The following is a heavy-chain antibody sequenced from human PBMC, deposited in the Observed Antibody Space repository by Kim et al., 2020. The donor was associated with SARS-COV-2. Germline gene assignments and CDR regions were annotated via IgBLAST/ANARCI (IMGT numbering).Heavy chain of an antibody. D-gene: IGHD3-3*01. V-gene: IGHV3-7*01. CDR3: ARPQSGY. CDR2: DGSEK. Sequence: DGSEKYYLDSVKGRFTISRDNAKQSLYLQRNRLRAEDTAVYYCARPQSGYWGQGTLVTVSS. J-gene: IGHJ4*02.